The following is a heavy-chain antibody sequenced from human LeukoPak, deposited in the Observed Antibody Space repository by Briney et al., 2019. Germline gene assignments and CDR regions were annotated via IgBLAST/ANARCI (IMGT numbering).Heavy chain of an antibody. Sequence: PSETLSRTPTVSLVSISSSNYSWGGFRQPPGRAVEWIGSIYYSGSTYYNPSLTSRVTIPVDTSKNQFSLKLSCVTAADTAVYYCAALYSSGWYYFDYWGQGNLVTVSS. CDR1: LVSISSSNYS. CDR2: IYYSGST. D-gene: IGHD6-19*01. V-gene: IGHV4-39*01. J-gene: IGHJ4*02. CDR3: AALYSSGWYYFDY.